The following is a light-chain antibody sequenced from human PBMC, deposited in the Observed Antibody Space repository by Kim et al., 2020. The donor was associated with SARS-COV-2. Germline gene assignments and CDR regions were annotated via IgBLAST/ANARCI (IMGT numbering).Light chain of an antibody. V-gene: IGLV3-25*03. CDR2: EDS. Sequence: SYELTQPPSVSVPPGQTARITCSGDALSKQYVYWYQQKPGQAPVLVIYEDSERPSGIPERFSGSSSGTTVTLSISGVQAEDEADYYCQSADSSNTYVFGTGTKVTVL. J-gene: IGLJ1*01. CDR3: QSADSSNTYV. CDR1: ALSKQY.